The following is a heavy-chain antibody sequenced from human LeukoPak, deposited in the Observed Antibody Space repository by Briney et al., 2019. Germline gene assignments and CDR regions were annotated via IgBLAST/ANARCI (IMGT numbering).Heavy chain of an antibody. Sequence: ASVKVSCKASGYTFTSYGISWVRQAPGQGLEWMGWISAYNGNTNYAQKLQGRVTITTDTSTSTAYMELRSLRSDDTAVYYCARDPSAYGSGSYAAYWGQGTLVTVSS. V-gene: IGHV1-18*01. CDR2: ISAYNGNT. CDR3: ARDPSAYGSGSYAAY. D-gene: IGHD3-10*01. J-gene: IGHJ4*02. CDR1: GYTFTSYG.